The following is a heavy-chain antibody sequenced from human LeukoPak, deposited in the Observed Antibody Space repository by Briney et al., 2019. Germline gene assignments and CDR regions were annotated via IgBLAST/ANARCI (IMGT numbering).Heavy chain of an antibody. V-gene: IGHV1-18*01. CDR2: ISAYNGNT. Sequence: GASVKVSCKASGYTFTSYGISWVLQAPGQGLEWMGWISAYNGNTNYAQKLQGRVTMTTDTSTSTAYMELRSLRSDDTAVYYCARDLGYRYGTELDYWGQGTLVTVSS. CDR1: GYTFTSYG. J-gene: IGHJ4*02. D-gene: IGHD5-18*01. CDR3: ARDLGYRYGTELDY.